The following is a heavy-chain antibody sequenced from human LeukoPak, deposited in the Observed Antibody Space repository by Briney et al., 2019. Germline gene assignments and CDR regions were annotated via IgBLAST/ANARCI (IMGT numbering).Heavy chain of an antibody. J-gene: IGHJ4*02. CDR2: IYFGGTT. D-gene: IGHD5/OR15-5a*01. CDR1: GFTVSSNY. V-gene: IGHV3-53*01. CDR3: ARGDGVYVY. Sequence: GGSLRLSCAASGFTVSSNYMTWVRQAPGQGLEWVSVIYFGGTTYYADSVKGRFTIARDNSKNTVYLQMNSLRVEDTAVYYCARGDGVYVYWGQGTLVTVSS.